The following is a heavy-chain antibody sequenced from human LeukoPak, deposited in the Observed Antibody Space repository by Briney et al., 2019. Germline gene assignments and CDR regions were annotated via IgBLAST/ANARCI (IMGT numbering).Heavy chain of an antibody. CDR3: ARELYDFWSGYYTPYYYGMDV. J-gene: IGHJ6*02. V-gene: IGHV3-33*08. D-gene: IGHD3-3*01. Sequence: GGSLRLSCAASGFTFSSYAMSWVRQAPGKGLEWVAVIWYDGSNKYYADSVKGRFTISRDNSKNTLYLQMNSLRAEDTAVYYCARELYDFWSGYYTPYYYGMDVWGQGTTVTVSS. CDR2: IWYDGSNK. CDR1: GFTFSSYA.